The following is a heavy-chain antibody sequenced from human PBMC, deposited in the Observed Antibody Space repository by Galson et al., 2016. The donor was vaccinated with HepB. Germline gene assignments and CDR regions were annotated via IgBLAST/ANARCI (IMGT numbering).Heavy chain of an antibody. D-gene: IGHD6-13*01. CDR3: ARPGGSWDFDH. Sequence: SETLSLTCTFSGASISSGGHYWSWIRQHPGKGLEWIGNIFHSGSTHVNPSLEIRVSLSMHTSKNQVSLILTSVTAADTAAYDCARPGGSWDFDHWGPRHLVTVSS. CDR1: GASISSGGHY. J-gene: IGHJ4*02. CDR2: IFHSGST. V-gene: IGHV4-61*08.